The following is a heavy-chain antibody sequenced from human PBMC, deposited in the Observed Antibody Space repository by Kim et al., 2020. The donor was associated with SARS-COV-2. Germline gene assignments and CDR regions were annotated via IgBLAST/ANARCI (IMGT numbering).Heavy chain of an antibody. CDR3: ARDLAVRGVDY. Sequence: SETLSLTCTVSGGSISSYYWSWIRQPPGKGLEWIGYIYYSGSTNYNPSLKSRVTISVDTSKNQFSLTLSSVTAADTAVYYCARDLAVRGVDYWGQGTLVTVSS. CDR1: GGSISSYY. CDR2: IYYSGST. V-gene: IGHV4-59*13. J-gene: IGHJ4*02. D-gene: IGHD3-10*01.